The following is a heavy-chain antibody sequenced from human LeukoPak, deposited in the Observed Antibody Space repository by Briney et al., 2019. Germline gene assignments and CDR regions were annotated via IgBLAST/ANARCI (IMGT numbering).Heavy chain of an antibody. CDR3: ATLGYCSGGSCYENNWFDP. V-gene: IGHV5-51*01. Sequence: GESLKISCKGSGYSFTSYWIGWVRQMPGKGLEWMGIIYPGDSDTRYSPSLQGQVTISADKSISTAYLQWSSLKASDTAMYYCATLGYCSGGSCYENNWFDPWGQGTLVTVSS. D-gene: IGHD2-15*01. CDR1: GYSFTSYW. J-gene: IGHJ5*02. CDR2: IYPGDSDT.